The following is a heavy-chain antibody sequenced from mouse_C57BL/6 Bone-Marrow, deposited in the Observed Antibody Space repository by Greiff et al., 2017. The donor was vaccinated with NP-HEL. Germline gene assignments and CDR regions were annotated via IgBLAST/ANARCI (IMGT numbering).Heavy chain of an antibody. CDR3: ARDQYAY. J-gene: IGHJ4*01. D-gene: IGHD2-10*02. Sequence: DVMLVESGGGLVKPGGSLKLSCAASGFTFSSYAMSWVRQTPEKRLEWVATISDGGSYTYYPDNVKGRFTISRDNAKNNLYLQMSHLKSEDTAMYYCARDQYAYWGQGTSVTVSS. CDR2: ISDGGSYT. V-gene: IGHV5-4*01. CDR1: GFTFSSYA.